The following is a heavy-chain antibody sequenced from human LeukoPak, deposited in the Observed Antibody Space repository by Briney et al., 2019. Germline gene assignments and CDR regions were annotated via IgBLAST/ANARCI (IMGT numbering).Heavy chain of an antibody. Sequence: GGSLRLSCAASGFTVSSNYMDWVRQAPGKGLEWVSLISSGGTTYYTDSVKGRFTISRDNSKSTLYLQMNSLRAEDTAVYYCARDPSPVYYASGSSKYYYYGMDVWGPGTTVTVSS. V-gene: IGHV3-66*01. D-gene: IGHD3-10*01. CDR3: ARDPSPVYYASGSSKYYYYGMDV. CDR1: GFTVSSNY. CDR2: ISSGGTT. J-gene: IGHJ6*02.